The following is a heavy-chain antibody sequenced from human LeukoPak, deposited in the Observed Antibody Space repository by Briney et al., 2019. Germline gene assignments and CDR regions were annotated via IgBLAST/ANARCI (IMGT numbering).Heavy chain of an antibody. CDR1: GASTSSYY. D-gene: IGHD6-13*01. J-gene: IGHJ4*02. CDR3: AREPIAAAAPLDY. CDR2: IYTSGST. Sequence: SETLSLTCTVSGASTSSYYWSCIRQPAGKGLEWIGRIYTSGSTNYNPSLKSRVTISVDKSKNQFSLKLSSVTAADTAVYYCAREPIAAAAPLDYWGQGTLVTVSS. V-gene: IGHV4-4*07.